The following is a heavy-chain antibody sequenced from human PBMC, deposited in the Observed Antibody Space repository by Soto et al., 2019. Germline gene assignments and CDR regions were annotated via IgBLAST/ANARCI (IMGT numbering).Heavy chain of an antibody. J-gene: IGHJ4*02. CDR1: GGSISSYY. CDR3: ARVNYGYCSGGSCYSDVSLFDY. V-gene: IGHV4-59*12. Sequence: SETLSLTCTVSGGSISSYYWSWIRQPPGKGLEWIGYVYYSGNTNYNPSLKSRVTISVDMSKNQFSLKLSSVTAADTAVYYCARVNYGYCSGGSCYSDVSLFDYWGQGTLVTVSS. CDR2: VYYSGNT. D-gene: IGHD2-15*01.